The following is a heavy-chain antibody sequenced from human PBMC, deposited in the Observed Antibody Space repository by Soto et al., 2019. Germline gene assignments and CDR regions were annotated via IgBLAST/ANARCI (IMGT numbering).Heavy chain of an antibody. D-gene: IGHD1-26*01. CDR3: ARVYSGSYSDS. CDR1: GGSIRSNNW. CDR2: IFHSGST. V-gene: IGHV4-4*02. J-gene: IGHJ4*02. Sequence: QVQLQESGPGLVKPSGTLSLTCAVSGGSIRSNNWWSWVRQPPGKGLEWIGEIFHSGSTNYNPSLKTRGTMSADTSKNQFSMKLSSLTAADTAVYYCARVYSGSYSDSWGQGTLVTVSS.